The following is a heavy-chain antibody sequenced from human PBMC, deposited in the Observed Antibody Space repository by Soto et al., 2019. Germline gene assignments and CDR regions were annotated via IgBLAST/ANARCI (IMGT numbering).Heavy chain of an antibody. CDR3: ASGVVVVVPAAMPKTENYYYGMDV. CDR1: GGTFSSYA. J-gene: IGHJ6*02. CDR2: IIPIFGTA. D-gene: IGHD2-2*01. Sequence: SVKVSCKASGGTFSSYAISWVRQAPGQGLEWMGGIIPIFGTANYAQKFQGRVTITADESTSTAYMELSSLRSEDTAVYYCASGVVVVVPAAMPKTENYYYGMDVWGQGTTVTVSS. V-gene: IGHV1-69*13.